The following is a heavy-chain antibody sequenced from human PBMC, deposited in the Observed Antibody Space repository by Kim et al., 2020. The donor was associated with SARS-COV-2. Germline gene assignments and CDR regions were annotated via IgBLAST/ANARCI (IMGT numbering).Heavy chain of an antibody. D-gene: IGHD2-8*01. J-gene: IGHJ4*02. CDR1: GGTFSSYA. CDR3: ARATYCTNGVCYFDY. CDR2: IIPIFGTA. V-gene: IGHV1-69*13. Sequence: SVKVSCKASGGTFSSYAISWVRQAPGQGLEWMGGIIPIFGTANYAQKFQGRVTITADESTSTAYMELSSLRSEDTAVYYCARATYCTNGVCYFDYWGQGTLVTVSS.